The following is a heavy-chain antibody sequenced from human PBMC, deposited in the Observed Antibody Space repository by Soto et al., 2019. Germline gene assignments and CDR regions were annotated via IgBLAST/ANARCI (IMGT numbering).Heavy chain of an antibody. CDR1: GGTFSSYT. J-gene: IGHJ6*03. V-gene: IGHV1-69*02. Sequence: ASVKVSCKASGGTFSSYTISWVRQAPGQGLEWMGRIIPILGIANYAQKFQGRVTITADKSTSTAYMGLSSLRSEDTAVYYCARGLLDNHYYYMDVWGKGTTVTVSS. CDR3: ARGLLDNHYYYMDV. CDR2: IIPILGIA. D-gene: IGHD1-26*01.